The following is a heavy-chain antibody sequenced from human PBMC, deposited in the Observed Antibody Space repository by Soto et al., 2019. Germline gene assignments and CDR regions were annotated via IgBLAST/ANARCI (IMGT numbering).Heavy chain of an antibody. Sequence: GGSKILSYASAEFKFSNFGVILIRQAQGKGLEWVSAISGGGGTTYYAGSVKGRFTISRDNSKNTLFLQMNSLRAEDTAVYYCAKFFVETGESSGWPWSFHYWGQGTLVTVPQ. D-gene: IGHD6-25*01. CDR3: AKFFVETGESSGWPWSFHY. V-gene: IGHV3-23*01. J-gene: IGHJ4*02. CDR1: EFKFSNFG. CDR2: ISGGGGTT.